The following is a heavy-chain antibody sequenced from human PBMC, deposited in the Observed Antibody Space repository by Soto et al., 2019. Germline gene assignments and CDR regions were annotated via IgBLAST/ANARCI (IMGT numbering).Heavy chain of an antibody. CDR1: GGSISSGGYY. Sequence: QVQLQESGPGLVKPSQTLSLTCTVSGGSISSGGYYWSWIRQHPGKGLEGIGYIYYSGSTYYNPSLKSRVTISVDTSKNQFSLKLSSVTAADTAVYYCAREITADYGDYVEEEQNTSNWSDPWGQGTLVTVSS. CDR3: AREITADYGDYVEEEQNTSNWSDP. D-gene: IGHD4-17*01. CDR2: IYYSGST. J-gene: IGHJ5*02. V-gene: IGHV4-31*03.